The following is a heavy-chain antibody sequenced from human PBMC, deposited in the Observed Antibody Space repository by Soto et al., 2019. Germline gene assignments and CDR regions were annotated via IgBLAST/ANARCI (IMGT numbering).Heavy chain of an antibody. V-gene: IGHV3-30*18. CDR2: ISYDGSNK. J-gene: IGHJ4*02. D-gene: IGHD1-26*01. CDR3: AKAWGATPDY. CDR1: GFTFSSYG. Sequence: QVQLVESGGGVVQPGRSLRLSCAASGFTFSSYGMHWVRQAPGKGLEWVAVISYDGSNKYYADSVKGRFTISRDNSKNTLYLQMSSLRAEDTAVYYCAKAWGATPDYWGQGTLVTVSS.